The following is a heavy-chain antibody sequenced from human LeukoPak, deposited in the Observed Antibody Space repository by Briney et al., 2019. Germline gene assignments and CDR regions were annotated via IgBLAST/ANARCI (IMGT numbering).Heavy chain of an antibody. J-gene: IGHJ4*02. D-gene: IGHD4-23*01. Sequence: PGGSLRLSCAASGFTFPNYWMSWVRQAPEKGLEWVANINQCGRVKQYVDSMKGRFTISRDNAKNSLYLQMNSLRAEDTAVYYCARDRDDGGFEYWGQGTLVTVSS. CDR1: GFTFPNYW. CDR3: ARDRDDGGFEY. CDR2: INQCGRVK. V-gene: IGHV3-7*01.